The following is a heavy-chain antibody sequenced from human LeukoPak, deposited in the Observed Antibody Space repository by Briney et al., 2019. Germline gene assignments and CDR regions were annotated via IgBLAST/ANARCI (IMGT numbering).Heavy chain of an antibody. CDR3: ARGFPSNYDFWSGYYYGADY. V-gene: IGHV3-7*01. J-gene: IGHJ4*02. CDR2: IKQDGSEK. CDR1: GFTFSSYW. Sequence: PGGSLRLSCTASGFTFSSYWMSWVRQAPGKGLEWVANIKQDGSEKYYVDSVKGRFTISRDNAKNSLYLQMNSLRAEDTAVYYCARGFPSNYDFWSGYYYGADYWGQGTLVTVSS. D-gene: IGHD3-3*01.